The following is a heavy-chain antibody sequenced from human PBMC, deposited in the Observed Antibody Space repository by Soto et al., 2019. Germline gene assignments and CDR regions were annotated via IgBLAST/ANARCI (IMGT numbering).Heavy chain of an antibody. Sequence: PGGSLRLSCAASGFTFDDYTMHWVRQAPGKGLEWVSLISWDGGSTYYAESVKGRFTISRDNSKNSLYLQMNSLRTEDTALFYCAKDIFYGGNSISVGGMDVWGQGTTVTVSS. CDR1: GFTFDDYT. V-gene: IGHV3-43*01. CDR2: ISWDGGST. D-gene: IGHD4-17*01. J-gene: IGHJ6*02. CDR3: AKDIFYGGNSISVGGMDV.